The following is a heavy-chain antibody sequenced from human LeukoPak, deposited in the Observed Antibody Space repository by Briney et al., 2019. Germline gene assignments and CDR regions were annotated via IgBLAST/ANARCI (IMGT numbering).Heavy chain of an antibody. Sequence: SETLSLTCTVSGGSISSSSYYWGWIRQPPGKGLEWIGSIYYSGSTYYNPSLKSRVTISVDTSKNQFSLKLSSVTAADTAVYYCARRYYYDSSGYFDYWGQGTLVAVSS. V-gene: IGHV4-39*01. CDR2: IYYSGST. D-gene: IGHD3-22*01. J-gene: IGHJ4*02. CDR1: GGSISSSSYY. CDR3: ARRYYYDSSGYFDY.